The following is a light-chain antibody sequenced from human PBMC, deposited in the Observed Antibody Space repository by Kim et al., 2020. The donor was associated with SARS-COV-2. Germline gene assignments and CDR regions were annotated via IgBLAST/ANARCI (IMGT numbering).Light chain of an antibody. J-gene: IGKJ4*01. CDR3: QQYNRSPGLT. CDR2: EAS. V-gene: IGKV1-5*03. CDR1: QSIGTW. Sequence: DIQMTQSPSTLSVSVGDRVTITCRASQSIGTWLAWYQQKPVKAPRLLIYEASNLDSGVPSRFSGSGSGTEFTLTISSLQTDDFATYYCQQYNRSPGLTFGGGTKLEI.